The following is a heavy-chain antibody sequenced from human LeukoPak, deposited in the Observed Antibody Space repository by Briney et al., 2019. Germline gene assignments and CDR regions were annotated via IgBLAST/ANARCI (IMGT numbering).Heavy chain of an antibody. D-gene: IGHD1-7*01. CDR2: IYYIGST. CDR1: GGSISSSSYY. Sequence: ASETLSLTCTVSGGSISSSSYYWGWIRQPPGKGLEWIGSIYYIGSTYYNPSLNSRVTISVDTSKNQFSLKLSSVTAADTAVYYCARDDNWNYVSWGQGTLVTVSS. J-gene: IGHJ4*02. V-gene: IGHV4-39*07. CDR3: ARDDNWNYVS.